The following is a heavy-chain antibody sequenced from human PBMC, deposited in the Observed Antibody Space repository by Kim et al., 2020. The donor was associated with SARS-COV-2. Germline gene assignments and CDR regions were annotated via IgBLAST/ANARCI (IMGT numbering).Heavy chain of an antibody. J-gene: IGHJ4*02. D-gene: IGHD5-12*01. CDR3: AKFGFFSLDY. Sequence: STNYNPTLKSRVTMSGDTSKNQLSLRLSSVTAADTAVYYCAKFGFFSLDYWGQGTLVTVSS. CDR2: ST. V-gene: IGHV4-59*10.